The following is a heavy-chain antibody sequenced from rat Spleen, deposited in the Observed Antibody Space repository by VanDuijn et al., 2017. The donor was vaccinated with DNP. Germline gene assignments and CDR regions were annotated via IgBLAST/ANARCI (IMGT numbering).Heavy chain of an antibody. D-gene: IGHD1-5*01. J-gene: IGHJ2*01. CDR3: VRQDYEYRY. CDR1: GFTFSDYN. CDR2: ISTSGSRT. Sequence: EVQLVESGGGLVQPGRSRKLSCAASGFTFSDYNMAWVRQAPKKGLEWVASISTSGSRTYYSDSVKGRFIISRDNGKSSLYLQMNSLKSEDTATYYCVRQDYEYRYWGQGVMVTVSS. V-gene: IGHV5-7*01.